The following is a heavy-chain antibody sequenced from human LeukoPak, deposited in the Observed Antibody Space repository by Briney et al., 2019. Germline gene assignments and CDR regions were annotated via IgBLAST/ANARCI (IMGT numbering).Heavy chain of an antibody. J-gene: IGHJ4*02. V-gene: IGHV3-30*18. CDR2: ISDDGRNK. CDR1: GFTFNNYG. Sequence: PGGSLRLSCAASGFTFNNYGMHYVRQAPGKGLEWVAVISDDGRNKNYADSVKGRFTISRDNSNNTLYLQMNSLRAEDTGVCYCAKDRETTASGTFDYWGQGTLVTVSS. D-gene: IGHD6-13*01. CDR3: AKDRETTASGTFDY.